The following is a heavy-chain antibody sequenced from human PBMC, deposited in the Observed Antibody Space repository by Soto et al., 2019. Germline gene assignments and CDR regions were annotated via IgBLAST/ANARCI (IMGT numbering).Heavy chain of an antibody. J-gene: IGHJ4*02. CDR2: IKSKTDGGTT. CDR1: NFSFSNAW. D-gene: IGHD6-19*01. Sequence: EVQLVESGGGLVKPGGSLRLSCAASNFSFSNAWMNWVRQAPGKGLEWVGGIKSKTDGGTTDYAATVKGRFTISRDHSKNTLYLQMNSLETEDTAVYYCTSGAVISGWSVVDHWGQGALVTVSS. V-gene: IGHV3-15*07. CDR3: TSGAVISGWSVVDH.